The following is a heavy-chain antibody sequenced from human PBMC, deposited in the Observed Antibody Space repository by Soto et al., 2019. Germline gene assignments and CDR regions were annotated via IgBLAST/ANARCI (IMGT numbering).Heavy chain of an antibody. J-gene: IGHJ5*02. V-gene: IGHV1-8*01. CDR3: ARILLWFGEYDNWFDP. D-gene: IGHD3-10*01. Sequence: GASVKVSCKASGYTFTSYDINWVRQATGQGLEWMGWMNPNSGNTGYTQKFRGRVTMTRNTSISTAYMELSSLRSEDTAVYYCARILLWFGEYDNWFDPWGQGTLVTVSS. CDR1: GYTFTSYD. CDR2: MNPNSGNT.